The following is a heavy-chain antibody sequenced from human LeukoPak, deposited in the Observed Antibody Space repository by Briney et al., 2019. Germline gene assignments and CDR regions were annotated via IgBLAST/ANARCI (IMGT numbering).Heavy chain of an antibody. CDR1: GFTFSSYG. V-gene: IGHV3-33*01. J-gene: IGHJ6*02. Sequence: PGGSLRLSCAASGFTFSSYGMHWVRQAPGKGLEWVAVIWYDGSNKYYADSVKGRFTISRDNSKNTLYLQMNSLRAEDTAVYYCARGTYYYGSGYGMDVWGQGTTVTVSS. CDR2: IWYDGSNK. D-gene: IGHD3-10*01. CDR3: ARGTYYYGSGYGMDV.